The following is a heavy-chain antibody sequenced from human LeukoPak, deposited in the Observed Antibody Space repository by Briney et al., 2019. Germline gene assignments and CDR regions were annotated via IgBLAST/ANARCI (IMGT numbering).Heavy chain of an antibody. D-gene: IGHD3-22*01. CDR2: IYTSGRT. J-gene: IGHJ4*02. Sequence: PSETLSLTCTVSGGSISYYYWNWIRQPAGKGLEWIGRIYTSGRTYYNPSLKSRVSMSVDTSKNQFSLKLSSVTAADTAVYYCARGPYYYDSSGNFDYWGQGTPVTVSS. V-gene: IGHV4-4*07. CDR1: GGSISYYY. CDR3: ARGPYYYDSSGNFDY.